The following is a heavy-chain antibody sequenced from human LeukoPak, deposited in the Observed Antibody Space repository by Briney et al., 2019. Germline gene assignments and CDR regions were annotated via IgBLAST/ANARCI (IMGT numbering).Heavy chain of an antibody. CDR1: GFTFSSYS. Sequence: PGGSLRLSCAASGFTFSSYSMNWVRQAPGKGLEWVSSISSSSSYIYYADSVKGRFTISRDNAKNSLYLQMNSLRAEDTAVYYCARAVVGAKWWYYMDVWGKGTTVTVSS. CDR3: ARAVVGAKWWYYMDV. J-gene: IGHJ6*03. D-gene: IGHD1-26*01. CDR2: ISSSSSYI. V-gene: IGHV3-21*01.